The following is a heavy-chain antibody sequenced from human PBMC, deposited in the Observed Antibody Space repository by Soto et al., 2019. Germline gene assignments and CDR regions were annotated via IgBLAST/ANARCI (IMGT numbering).Heavy chain of an antibody. D-gene: IGHD3-22*01. J-gene: IGHJ4*02. CDR2: ISNYNGDT. Sequence: QVQLVQSGAEVKEPGASVKVSCKAYGYTFITYGMRWVRQAPGQGLDWMGWISNYNGDTKYADRLQGRVTMTTDTTTGTAYMELRSLRSDDTAGYYFARGPTEYYDKSCDYSLDNWGQGTRVTVSS. V-gene: IGHV1-18*01. CDR1: GYTFITYG. CDR3: ARGPTEYYDKSCDYSLDN.